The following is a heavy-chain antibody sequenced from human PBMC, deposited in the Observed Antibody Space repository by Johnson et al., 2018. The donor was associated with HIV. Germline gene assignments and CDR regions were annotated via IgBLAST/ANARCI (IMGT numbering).Heavy chain of an antibody. CDR1: GFTFSSYW. CDR2: INSGGSGT. CDR3: ARECQYYYDSSGCTYDAFDI. D-gene: IGHD3-22*01. Sequence: VQLVESGGGLVQPGGSLRLSCAASGFTFSSYWMHWVRQAPGKGLVWVSRINSGGSGTSYADSVKGRFTSSRDSAKTTLFLQMNSLRAEDTAVYYCARECQYYYDSSGCTYDAFDIWGQGTMVTVSS. J-gene: IGHJ3*02. V-gene: IGHV3-74*01.